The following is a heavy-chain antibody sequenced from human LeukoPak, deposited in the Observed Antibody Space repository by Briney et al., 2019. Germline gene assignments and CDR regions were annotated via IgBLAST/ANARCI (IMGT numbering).Heavy chain of an antibody. J-gene: IGHJ4*02. CDR1: GYTFTGYY. Sequence: ASVKVSCKASGYTFTGYYMHWVRQAPGQGLEWMGRINPNNGATNYAQKLQGRVTITGDTSISTAYMELSSLRSDDTAVYYCTRESGSYHGNNYWGQGTLVTVSS. CDR2: INPNNGAT. V-gene: IGHV1-2*06. CDR3: TRESGSYHGNNY. D-gene: IGHD1-26*01.